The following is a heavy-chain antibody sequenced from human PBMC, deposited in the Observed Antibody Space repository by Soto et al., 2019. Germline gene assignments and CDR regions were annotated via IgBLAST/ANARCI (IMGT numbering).Heavy chain of an antibody. CDR1: GYTFTSYG. Sequence: ASVKVSCKASGYTFTSYGISWVRQAPGQGLEWMGWISAYNGNTNYAQKLQGRVTMTTDTSTNTAYMELRSLRSDDTAVYYCARDSLSIVGAVIDYWGQGTLVTVSS. D-gene: IGHD1-26*01. CDR3: ARDSLSIVGAVIDY. V-gene: IGHV1-18*01. CDR2: ISAYNGNT. J-gene: IGHJ4*02.